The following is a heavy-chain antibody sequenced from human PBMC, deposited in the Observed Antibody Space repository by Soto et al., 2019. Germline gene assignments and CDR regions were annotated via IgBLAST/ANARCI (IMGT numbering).Heavy chain of an antibody. CDR1: GGSISSGCYY. V-gene: IGHV4-61*01. D-gene: IGHD2-2*01. Sequence: SETLSLTCTVSGGSISSGCYYWSWIRQHPGKGLEWIGYIYNSGSTDYNPSLKSRVTIAVDTSKNQFSLKLTSVTAADTAVYYCARGRGFCFSTSCRGYFDSWGQGTLVTVSS. CDR2: IYNSGST. CDR3: ARGRGFCFSTSCRGYFDS. J-gene: IGHJ4*02.